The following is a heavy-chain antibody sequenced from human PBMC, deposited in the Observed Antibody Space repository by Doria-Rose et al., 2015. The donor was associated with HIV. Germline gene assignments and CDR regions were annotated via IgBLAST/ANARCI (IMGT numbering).Heavy chain of an antibody. CDR3: ARIKSSRWYHKYYFDF. D-gene: IGHD6-13*01. CDR2: IFPDDER. V-gene: IGHV2-26*01. J-gene: IGHJ4*02. Sequence: QITLKESGPVLVKPTETLTLTCTVSGVSLSSPGMGVSWIRQPPGKALEWLANIFPDDERSYKPSLKCRLTISRRTSKSQVVLTMTDMDPVDTATYYCARIKSSRWYHKYYFDFWGQGTLVIVSA. CDR1: GVSLSSPGMG.